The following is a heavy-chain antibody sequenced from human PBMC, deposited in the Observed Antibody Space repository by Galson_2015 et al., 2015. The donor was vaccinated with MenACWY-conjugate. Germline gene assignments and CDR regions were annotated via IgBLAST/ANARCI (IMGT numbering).Heavy chain of an antibody. Sequence: SLRLSCAGSGFAFSGYAMTWVRQAPGKGLQWVSTINVSGGSTHYADFVRGRVTISRENSRNTVYLQLNSLRVDDTAVYYCARHMGPSANSYWYGVDYWGRGTLVTVSS. V-gene: IGHV3-23*01. CDR3: ARHMGPSANSYWYGVDY. CDR1: GFAFSGYA. CDR2: INVSGGST. D-gene: IGHD3-10*01. J-gene: IGHJ4*02.